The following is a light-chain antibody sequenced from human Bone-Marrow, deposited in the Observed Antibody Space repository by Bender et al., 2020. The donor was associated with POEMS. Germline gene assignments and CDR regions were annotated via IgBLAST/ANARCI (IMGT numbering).Light chain of an antibody. CDR2: EVT. V-gene: IGLV2-14*01. Sequence: QSALTQPASVSGSPGQSTTISCTGTNSDVGGHNYVSWYQQHPGKAPKLMIYEVTKRPSGVPDRFSGSKSGNTASLTISGLQAEDEADYYCSSYSSVTTAVFGGGTKVTVL. CDR1: NSDVGGHNY. CDR3: SSYSSVTTAV. J-gene: IGLJ3*02.